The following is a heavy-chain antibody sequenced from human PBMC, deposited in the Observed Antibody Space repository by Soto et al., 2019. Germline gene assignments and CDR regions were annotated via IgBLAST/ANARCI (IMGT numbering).Heavy chain of an antibody. CDR2: INHSGST. CDR1: GGSFRGYY. V-gene: IGHV4-34*01. D-gene: IGHD1-1*01. J-gene: IGHJ6*02. CDR3: AIGRVEYYYGMDV. Sequence: SETLSLTCAVYGGSFRGYYWTWFRQPPGKGLEWIGEINHSGSTNYNPSLKSRVTISVDTSKNQFSLKLSSVTAADTAVYYWAIGRVEYYYGMDVWGQGTTVTVSS.